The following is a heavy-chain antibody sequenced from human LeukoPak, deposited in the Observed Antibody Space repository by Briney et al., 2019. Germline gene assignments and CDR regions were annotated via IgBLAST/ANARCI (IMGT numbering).Heavy chain of an antibody. J-gene: IGHJ4*02. CDR2: IYSGGST. CDR3: ARVEGELHFDY. V-gene: IGHV3-53*04. CDR1: GFXVSANY. D-gene: IGHD1-26*01. Sequence: GGSMRLSCAASGFXVSANYISWVRQAPGKGLEWVSVIYSGGSTYYADSVKGRFTISRHNSNNTLYLQMNSLRAEDTAVYYCARVEGELHFDYWGQGTLVTVSS.